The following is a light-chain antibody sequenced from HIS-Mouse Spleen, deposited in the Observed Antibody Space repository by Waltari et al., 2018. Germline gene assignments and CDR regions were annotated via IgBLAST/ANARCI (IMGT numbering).Light chain of an antibody. V-gene: IGLV2-8*01. CDR1: SSDVGGXXY. CDR2: EVS. CDR3: SSYAGSNNYV. J-gene: IGLJ1*01. Sequence: QSALTQPPSASGSPGQSVTISCTGTSSDVGGXXYVPWYQQHPGKAPKLMIYEVSKRPSGVPDRFSGSKSGNTASLTVSGLQAEDEADYYCSSYAGSNNYVFGTGTKVTVL.